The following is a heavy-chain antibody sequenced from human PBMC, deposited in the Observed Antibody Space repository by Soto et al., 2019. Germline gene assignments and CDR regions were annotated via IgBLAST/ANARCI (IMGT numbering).Heavy chain of an antibody. J-gene: IGHJ4*02. CDR2: IYHSGST. CDR1: GGSISSGGYS. CDR3: AAGGGLPRYF. D-gene: IGHD5-12*01. V-gene: IGHV4-30-2*01. Sequence: QLQLQESGSGLVKPSQTLSLTCAVSGGSISSGGYSWSWIRQPPGKGLEWIGYIYHSGSTYYNTSLKSRVTMAVDRSKNQFSLKLSSVPAADTAVYYCAAGGGLPRYFWGQGTLVTVSS.